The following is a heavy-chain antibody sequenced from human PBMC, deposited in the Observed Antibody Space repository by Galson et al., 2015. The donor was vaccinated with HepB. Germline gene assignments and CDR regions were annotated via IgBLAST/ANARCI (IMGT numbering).Heavy chain of an antibody. J-gene: IGHJ4*02. Sequence: SLRLSCAASGFTFSSYAMTWVRQAPGNGLEWVSAISGSGGSTYYADSVKGRFTISRDNSKNTLYLQMNSLRAEDTAVYYCATRRGNYFDYWGQGTLVTVSS. CDR3: ATRRGNYFDY. D-gene: IGHD3-10*01. CDR2: ISGSGGST. V-gene: IGHV3-23*01. CDR1: GFTFSSYA.